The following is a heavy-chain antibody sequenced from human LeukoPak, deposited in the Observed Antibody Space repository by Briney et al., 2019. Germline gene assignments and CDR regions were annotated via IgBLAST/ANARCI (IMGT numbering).Heavy chain of an antibody. V-gene: IGHV4-31*03. J-gene: IGHJ4*02. CDR2: IYYSGST. CDR1: GGSISSGGYY. Sequence: SETLSLTCTVSGGSISSGGYYWSWIRQHPGKGLEWIGYIYYSGSTYYNPSLKSRVTMPADTSKNQFSLKLTSVTAADTAVYYCARSIWNDPVFDYWGLGALVTVSS. CDR3: ARSIWNDPVFDY. D-gene: IGHD1-1*01.